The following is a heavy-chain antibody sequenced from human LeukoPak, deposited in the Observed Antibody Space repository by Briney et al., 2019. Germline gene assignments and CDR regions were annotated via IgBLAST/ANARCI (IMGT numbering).Heavy chain of an antibody. CDR1: GGSISSGDYY. Sequence: SETLSLTCTVSGGSISSGDYYWSWIRQPPGKGLEWIGYIYYSGSTYYNPSLKSRVTISVDTSKNQFSLKLSSVTAADTAVYYCARVEDTYYYDSSGYWNAFDIWGQGTMVTVSS. J-gene: IGHJ3*02. CDR2: IYYSGST. D-gene: IGHD3-22*01. V-gene: IGHV4-30-4*01. CDR3: ARVEDTYYYDSSGYWNAFDI.